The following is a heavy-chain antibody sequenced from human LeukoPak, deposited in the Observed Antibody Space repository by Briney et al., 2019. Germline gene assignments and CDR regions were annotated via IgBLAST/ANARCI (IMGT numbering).Heavy chain of an antibody. CDR2: FDPEDGET. D-gene: IGHD3-9*01. CDR1: GYTLTELS. V-gene: IGHV1-24*01. CDR3: ATYRNELRYFDWLSNYYYYGMDV. J-gene: IGHJ6*02. Sequence: ASVKVSCKVSGYTLTELSMHWVRQAPGKGLEWMGGFDPEDGETIYAQKFQGRVTMTEDTSTDTAYMELSSLRSEDTAVYYCATYRNELRYFDWLSNYYYYGMDVWSQGTTVTVSS.